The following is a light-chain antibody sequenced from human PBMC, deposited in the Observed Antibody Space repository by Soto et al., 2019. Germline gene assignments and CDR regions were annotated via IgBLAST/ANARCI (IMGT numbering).Light chain of an antibody. CDR3: QQSFGSPPIT. CDR2: VAS. V-gene: IGKV1-39*01. CDR1: QNIENY. J-gene: IGKJ5*01. Sequence: DIQMTQSPSSLSASLGDTVTISCRASQNIENYLHWYQQKAGKAPEVLLYVASVLKDGVSSRFSGSGYGTDFPLTITTLQPEDFAMYYCQQSFGSPPITFGQGTRLYIK.